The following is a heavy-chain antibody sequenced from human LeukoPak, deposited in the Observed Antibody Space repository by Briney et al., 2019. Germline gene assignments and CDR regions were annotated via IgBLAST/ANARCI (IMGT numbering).Heavy chain of an antibody. Sequence: GASVKVSCKDSGYTFTSYGISWVRQAPGQGLEWMGWISAYNGNTNYAQKLQGRVTMTTDTSTSTAYMELRSLRSDDTAVYYCARDAPWYYDILTGYPPPRVFDYWGQGTLVTVSS. V-gene: IGHV1-18*01. CDR3: ARDAPWYYDILTGYPPPRVFDY. D-gene: IGHD3-9*01. CDR2: ISAYNGNT. J-gene: IGHJ4*02. CDR1: GYTFTSYG.